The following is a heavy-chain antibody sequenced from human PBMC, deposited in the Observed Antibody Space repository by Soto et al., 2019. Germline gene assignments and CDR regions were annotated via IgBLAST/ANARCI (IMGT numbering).Heavy chain of an antibody. Sequence: PSETLSLTCAVYGGSFSGYYWSWIRQPPGKGLEWIGEINHSGSTNYNPSLKSRVTISVDTSKNQFSLKLSSVTAADTAVYYCARGKYDFWSGYYLINDYWGQGTLVTVSS. D-gene: IGHD3-3*01. CDR3: ARGKYDFWSGYYLINDY. CDR1: GGSFSGYY. CDR2: INHSGST. J-gene: IGHJ4*02. V-gene: IGHV4-34*01.